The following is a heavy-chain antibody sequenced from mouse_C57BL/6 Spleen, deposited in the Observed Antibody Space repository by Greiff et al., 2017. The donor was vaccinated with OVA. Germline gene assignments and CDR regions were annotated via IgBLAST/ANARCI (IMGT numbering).Heavy chain of an antibody. V-gene: IGHV1-39*01. D-gene: IGHD2-1*01. CDR2: INPNYGTT. J-gene: IGHJ1*03. CDR3: ARGSAYGNPSYWYFDV. CDR1: GYSFTDYN. Sequence: EVKLMESGPELVKPGASVKISCKASGYSFTDYNMNWVKQSNGKSLEWIGVINPNYGTTSYNQKFKGKATLTVDQSSSTAYMQLNSLTSEDSAVYYCARGSAYGNPSYWYFDVWGTGTTVTVSS.